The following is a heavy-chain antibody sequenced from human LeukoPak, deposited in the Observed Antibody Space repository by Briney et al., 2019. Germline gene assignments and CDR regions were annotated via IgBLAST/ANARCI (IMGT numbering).Heavy chain of an antibody. V-gene: IGHV4-59*01. CDR1: GGSISSYY. J-gene: IGHJ4*02. CDR2: IYYSGST. Sequence: SESLSLTCTVSGGSISSYYWSWIRQPPGKGLEWIGYIYYSGSTNYNPSLKSRVTISVDTSKNQFSLKLSSVTAADTAVYYCARMSPAAADYYFDYWGQGTLVTVST. CDR3: ARMSPAAADYYFDY. D-gene: IGHD2-2*01.